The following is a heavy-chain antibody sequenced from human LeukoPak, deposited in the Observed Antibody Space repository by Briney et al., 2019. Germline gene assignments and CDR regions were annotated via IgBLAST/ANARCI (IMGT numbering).Heavy chain of an antibody. CDR2: ISGSGGST. Sequence: GGSLRLSCAASGFTFSSNSMSWVRQAPGKGLEWVSAISGSGGSTYYADSVKGRFTISRDNSKNTLYLQMSSLRAEDTAVYYCAKETSSTSCYNYWGQGTLVTVSS. J-gene: IGHJ4*02. CDR1: GFTFSSNS. CDR3: AKETSSTSCYNY. D-gene: IGHD2-2*02. V-gene: IGHV3-23*01.